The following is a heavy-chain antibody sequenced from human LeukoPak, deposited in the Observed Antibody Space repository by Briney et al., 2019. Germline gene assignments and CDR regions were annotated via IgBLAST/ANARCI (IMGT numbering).Heavy chain of an antibody. CDR2: ISAYKGKT. D-gene: IGHD3-10*01. J-gene: IGHJ4*02. CDR1: GYTFTSYG. CDR3: ARGDYGSGSYRYFDY. Sequence: AAVKVSCKASGYTFTSYGGSWVRQAPGQGLMWMEWISAYKGKTNYAQNLQGRVTMTPETSTSTAYMELRSLRADDTAVYYCARGDYGSGSYRYFDYWGQGTLVTVSS. V-gene: IGHV1-18*01.